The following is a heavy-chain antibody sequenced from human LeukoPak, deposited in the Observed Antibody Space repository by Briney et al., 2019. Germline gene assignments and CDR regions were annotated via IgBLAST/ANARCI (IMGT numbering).Heavy chain of an antibody. J-gene: IGHJ3*02. CDR2: IISSSDYI. CDR1: GFTFNSYG. V-gene: IGHV3-21*01. D-gene: IGHD4-23*01. CDR3: VASVVRDFDI. Sequence: GGSLRLSCAASGFTFNSYGMNWVRQAPGKGLEWVSSIISSSDYISYADSVKGRFTTSRENAKNSLYLQMNSLRAEDTAVYYCVASVVRDFDIWGQGTMVTVSS.